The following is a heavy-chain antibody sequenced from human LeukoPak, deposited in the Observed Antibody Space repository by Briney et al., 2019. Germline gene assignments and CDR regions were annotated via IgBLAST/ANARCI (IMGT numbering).Heavy chain of an antibody. CDR1: GITLNKYW. CDR3: ATHPGDYWFGYLQL. V-gene: IGHV3-7*01. Sequence: GGSLRLSCAASGITLNKYWMSWVRQAPGKGLEWVAQINQAGSGIYYVDSVKGRFTVSRDNAKNSLYLQMNSLRAEDTAVYYCATHPGDYWFGYLQLWGQGTLVTVSS. J-gene: IGHJ4*02. D-gene: IGHD3-10*01. CDR2: INQAGSGI.